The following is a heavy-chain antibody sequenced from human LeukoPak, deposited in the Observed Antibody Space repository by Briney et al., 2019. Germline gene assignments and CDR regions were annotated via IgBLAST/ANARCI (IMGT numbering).Heavy chain of an antibody. CDR1: GYTFTSYY. CDR2: INPSGGST. CDR3: ARDSHPVVVITPNWFDP. Sequence: GASVKVSCKASGYTFTSYYMHWVRQAPGQGLEWMGIINPSGGSTSYAQKFRGRVTMTRDTSTSTVYMELSSLRSEDTAVYYCARDSHPVVVITPNWFDPWGQGTLVTVSS. V-gene: IGHV1-46*01. D-gene: IGHD3-22*01. J-gene: IGHJ5*02.